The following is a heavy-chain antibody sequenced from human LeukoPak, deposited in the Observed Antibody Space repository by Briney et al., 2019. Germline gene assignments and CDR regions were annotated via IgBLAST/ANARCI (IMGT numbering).Heavy chain of an antibody. CDR3: ARRWDYDSSLDY. V-gene: IGHV3-21*01. CDR2: ISSSSYI. Sequence: GGSLRLSCAASGFTFSSYSMNWVRQAPGKGLEWVSSISSSSYIYYADSVKGRFTISRDNAKNSLYLQMNSLRAEDTAVYYCARRWDYDSSLDYWGQGTLVTVSS. CDR1: GFTFSSYS. J-gene: IGHJ4*02. D-gene: IGHD3-22*01.